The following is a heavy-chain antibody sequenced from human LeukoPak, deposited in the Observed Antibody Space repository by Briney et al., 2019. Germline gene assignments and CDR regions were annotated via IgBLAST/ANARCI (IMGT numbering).Heavy chain of an antibody. CDR2: MNSNSGNT. Sequence: ASVKVSCKASGYTFTSYDINGGRQATGQGREGMGWMNSNSGNTGYAQKSQGRVTMTRNTSISTAYMELSNLRSEDTAVYSCARVPREIMSIWGQGTMVPVSS. CDR1: GYTFTSYD. V-gene: IGHV1-8*01. CDR3: ARVPREIMSI. D-gene: IGHD1-26*01. J-gene: IGHJ3*02.